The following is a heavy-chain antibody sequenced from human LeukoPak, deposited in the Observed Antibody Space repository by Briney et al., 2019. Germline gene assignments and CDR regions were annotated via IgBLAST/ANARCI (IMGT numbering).Heavy chain of an antibody. CDR3: ARDVVLSGWNSFDY. V-gene: IGHV3-7*01. D-gene: IGHD6-19*01. J-gene: IGHJ4*02. CDR2: IKQDGGEK. Sequence: PGGSLRLSCAASGFTFSAFWMTWVRQAPGKGLEWVADIKQDGGEKNYVDSVKGRFTISRDNAKNSLYLQMNSLRAEDTAVYYCARDVVLSGWNSFDYWGQGTLVTVSS. CDR1: GFTFSAFW.